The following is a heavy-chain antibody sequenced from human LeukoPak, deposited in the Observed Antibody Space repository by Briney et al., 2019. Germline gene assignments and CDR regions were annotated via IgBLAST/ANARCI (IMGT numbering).Heavy chain of an antibody. Sequence: ASVKVSCKVSGYTLIELSMHWVRQAPGKGIEWMGGFDPEDGETIYAQKFKGRVTMTEDTSTDTAYMELSSLRSEDTAVYYCATTIVGPTTDAFDIGGQGTMVTVPS. CDR1: GYTLIELS. J-gene: IGHJ3*02. CDR2: FDPEDGET. CDR3: ATTIVGPTTDAFDI. V-gene: IGHV1-24*01. D-gene: IGHD1-26*01.